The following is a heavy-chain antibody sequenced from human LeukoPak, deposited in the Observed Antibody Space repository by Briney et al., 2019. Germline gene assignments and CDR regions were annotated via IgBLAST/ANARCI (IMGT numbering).Heavy chain of an antibody. CDR1: GFTVSSNY. D-gene: IGHD3-10*01. CDR2: IYSGGST. Sequence: GGSLRLSCAASGFTVSSNYMSWVRQAPGKGLEWVSVIYSGGSTYYADSVKGRFTISRDNSKNTLYLQMNSLRAEDTAVYYCAKMGPALNSGGAFFDYWGQGTLVTVSS. J-gene: IGHJ4*02. V-gene: IGHV3-53*01. CDR3: AKMGPALNSGGAFFDY.